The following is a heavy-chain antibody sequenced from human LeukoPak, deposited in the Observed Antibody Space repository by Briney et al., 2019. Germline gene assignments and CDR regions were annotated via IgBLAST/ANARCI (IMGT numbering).Heavy chain of an antibody. CDR2: ISGSGGST. D-gene: IGHD1-26*01. J-gene: IGHJ6*02. V-gene: IGHV3-23*01. Sequence: GPSLRLSCAASGFTFSSYAMSWVRQAPGKGLEWVSAISGSGGSTYYADSVKGRFTISRDNSKNTLYLQMNSLRAEDTAVYYCAKGEATNYYYYGMDVWGQGTTVTVSS. CDR1: GFTFSSYA. CDR3: AKGEATNYYYYGMDV.